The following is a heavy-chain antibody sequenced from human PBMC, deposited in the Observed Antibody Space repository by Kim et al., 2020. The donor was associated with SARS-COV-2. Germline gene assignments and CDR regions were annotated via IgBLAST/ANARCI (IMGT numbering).Heavy chain of an antibody. J-gene: IGHJ5*02. CDR3: ARDFHTMFRGVSHPFDP. CDR2: IWYDGSNK. CDR1: GFTFSSYG. V-gene: IGHV3-33*01. D-gene: IGHD3-10*01. Sequence: GGSLRLSCAASGFTFSSYGMHWVRQAPGKGLEWVAVIWYDGSNKYYADSVKGRFTISRDNSKNTLYLQMNSLRAEDTAVYYCARDFHTMFRGVSHPFDPWAREPWSPSPQ.